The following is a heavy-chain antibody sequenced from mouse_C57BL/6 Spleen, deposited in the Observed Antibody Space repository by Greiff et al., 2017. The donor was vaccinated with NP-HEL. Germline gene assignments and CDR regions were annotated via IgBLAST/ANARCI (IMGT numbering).Heavy chain of an antibody. CDR2: ISSGGSYT. D-gene: IGHD2-3*01. V-gene: IGHV5-6*01. CDR3: ARHPIDYDGWGDY. CDR1: GFTFSSYG. J-gene: IGHJ4*01. Sequence: EVHLVESGGDLVKPGGSLKLSCAASGFTFSSYGMSWVRQTPDKRLEWVATISSGGSYTYYPDSVKGRFTISRDNAKNTLYLQMSSLKSEDTAMYYCARHPIDYDGWGDYWGQGTSVTVSS.